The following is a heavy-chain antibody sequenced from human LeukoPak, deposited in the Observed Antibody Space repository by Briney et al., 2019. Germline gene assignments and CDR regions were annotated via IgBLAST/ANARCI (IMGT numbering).Heavy chain of an antibody. D-gene: IGHD6-13*01. CDR2: INHSGST. Sequence: PSETLSLTCAVYGGSFSGYYWSWIRQPPGKGLEWIGEINHSGSTNYNPSLKSRVTISVGTSKNQFSLKLSSVTAADTAVYYCAKDSSRYSSSRFDYWGQGTLVTVSS. J-gene: IGHJ4*02. CDR3: AKDSSRYSSSRFDY. CDR1: GGSFSGYY. V-gene: IGHV4-34*01.